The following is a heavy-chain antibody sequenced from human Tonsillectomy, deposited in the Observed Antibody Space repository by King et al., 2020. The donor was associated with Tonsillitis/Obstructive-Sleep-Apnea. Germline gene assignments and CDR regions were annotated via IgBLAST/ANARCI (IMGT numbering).Heavy chain of an antibody. V-gene: IGHV4-39*01. CDR3: ARHSAMSYYYYMDV. CDR1: GGSISSSSYY. D-gene: IGHD2-2*01. CDR2: IYVSGIT. Sequence: QLQESGPGLVKPSETLSLTCTVSGGSISSSSYYWGWIRQPPGRGLEWSVSIYVSGITYFNPSLKSRVTISVDTSKNQISLKLSSVTAADTAVYYCARHSAMSYYYYMDVWGKGTTVTVSS. J-gene: IGHJ6*03.